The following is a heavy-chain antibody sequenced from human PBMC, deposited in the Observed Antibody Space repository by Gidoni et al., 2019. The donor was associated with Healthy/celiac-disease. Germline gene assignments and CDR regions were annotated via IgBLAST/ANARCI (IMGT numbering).Heavy chain of an antibody. J-gene: IGHJ4*02. V-gene: IGHV3-53*02. Sequence: EVQLVETGGGLIQPGGSLRLSCAASGFTVSSNYMSWVRQAPGKGREWVLVIYSGGSTYYADSVKGRFTISRDNSKNTLYLQMNSLRAEDTAVYYCAAGALRGYYDSSGYYYFDYWGQGTLVTVSS. D-gene: IGHD3-22*01. CDR3: AAGALRGYYDSSGYYYFDY. CDR2: IYSGGST. CDR1: GFTVSSNY.